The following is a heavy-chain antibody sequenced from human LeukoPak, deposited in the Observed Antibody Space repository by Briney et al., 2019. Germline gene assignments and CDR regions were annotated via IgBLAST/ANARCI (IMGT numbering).Heavy chain of an antibody. CDR1: GFTFSSYA. CDR2: IWYDGSNK. CDR3: AREGYYGSGSYYRAEWFDP. J-gene: IGHJ5*02. Sequence: PGGSLRLSCAASGFTFSSYAMSWVRQAPGKGLEWVAVIWYDGSNKYYADSVKGRFTISRDNSKNTLYLQMNSLRAEDTAVYYCAREGYYGSGSYYRAEWFDPWGQGTLVTVSS. V-gene: IGHV3-33*08. D-gene: IGHD3-10*01.